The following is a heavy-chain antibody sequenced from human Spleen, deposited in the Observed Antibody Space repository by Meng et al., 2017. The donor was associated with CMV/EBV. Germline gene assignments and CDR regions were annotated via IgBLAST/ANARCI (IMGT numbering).Heavy chain of an antibody. V-gene: IGHV3-48*03. Sequence: GESLKISCSASGFTFSSYEMNWVRQAPGKGLEWVSYISSSGSTIYYADSVKGRFTISRDNAKNSLYLQMNSLRVEDTAVYYCARVFLYGPFDPWGQGTLVTVSS. D-gene: IGHD3-10*02. J-gene: IGHJ5*02. CDR2: ISSSGSTI. CDR3: ARVFLYGPFDP. CDR1: GFTFSSYE.